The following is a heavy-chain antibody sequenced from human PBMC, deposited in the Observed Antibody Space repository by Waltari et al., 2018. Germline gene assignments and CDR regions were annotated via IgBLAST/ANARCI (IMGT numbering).Heavy chain of an antibody. D-gene: IGHD5-12*01. Sequence: QLQLQESGPGLVKPSETLSLTCTVSGGSISSSSYYWGWIRQPPGKGLEWIGSIYYSGSTYYNPSLKSRVTISVDTSKNQFSLKLSSVTAADTAVYYCARAFQVDIVALDYWGQGTLVTVSS. V-gene: IGHV4-39*07. CDR3: ARAFQVDIVALDY. CDR1: GGSISSSSYY. CDR2: IYYSGST. J-gene: IGHJ4*02.